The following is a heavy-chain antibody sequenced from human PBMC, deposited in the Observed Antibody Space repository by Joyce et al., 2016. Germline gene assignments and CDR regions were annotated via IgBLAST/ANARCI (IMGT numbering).Heavy chain of an antibody. CDR3: ARSQWLAPLMY. CDR2: IKNRGVT. Sequence: QVQLQQWGAGLLKPSETLSLTGAVSGGPFRGFFWTWVRQPPGKGLDWIGDIKNRGVTNYNPSLKTRVTFSVDTSKNQFSLKLTSLSAADTAVYYCARSQWLAPLMYWGQGTPVTVSS. CDR1: GGPFRGFF. J-gene: IGHJ4*02. V-gene: IGHV4-34*01. D-gene: IGHD6-19*01.